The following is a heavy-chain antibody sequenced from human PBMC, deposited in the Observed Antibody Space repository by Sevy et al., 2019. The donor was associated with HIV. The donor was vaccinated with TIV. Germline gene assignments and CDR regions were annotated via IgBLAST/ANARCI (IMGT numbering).Heavy chain of an antibody. Sequence: ASVKVSCKATEYTFIDYYIHWVRQAPGQGLEWMGWSNPKRGGANYAQSFQGRVTMTRDTSLNTIYMQLTSLRGDDTAVYYCAREEIGYGMDVWGQRTAVTVSS. J-gene: IGHJ6*02. CDR1: EYTFIDYY. CDR2: SNPKRGGA. V-gene: IGHV1-2*02. CDR3: AREEIGYGMDV.